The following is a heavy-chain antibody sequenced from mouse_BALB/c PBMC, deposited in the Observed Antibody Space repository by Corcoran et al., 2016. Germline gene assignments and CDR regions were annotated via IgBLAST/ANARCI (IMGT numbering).Heavy chain of an antibody. CDR3: ASPLITTVGGFAY. Sequence: EVQLQQSGAELVKPGASVKLSCTASGFNIKDTYMHWVKQRPEQGLEWIGRIDPANGNTKYDPKFQGKATITADTSSNTAYLQLSSLTSEDTAVYYCASPLITTVGGFAYWGQGTLVTVSA. D-gene: IGHD1-1*01. V-gene: IGHV14-3*02. CDR1: GFNIKDTY. CDR2: IDPANGNT. J-gene: IGHJ3*01.